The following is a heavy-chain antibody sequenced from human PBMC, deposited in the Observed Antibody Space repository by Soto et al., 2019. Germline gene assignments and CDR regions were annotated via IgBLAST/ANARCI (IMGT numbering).Heavy chain of an antibody. CDR3: ARGDYYYDSSGYYNYYYGMDV. V-gene: IGHV3-33*01. J-gene: IGHJ6*02. CDR1: GVNFSSDG. Sequence: GSLRISCAACGVNFSSDGMHWVRQAPGKGLEWVAVIWYDGSNKYYADSVKGRFTISRDNSKNTLYLQMNSLRAEDTAVYYCARGDYYYDSSGYYNYYYGMDVWGQGTTVTVSS. CDR2: IWYDGSNK. D-gene: IGHD3-22*01.